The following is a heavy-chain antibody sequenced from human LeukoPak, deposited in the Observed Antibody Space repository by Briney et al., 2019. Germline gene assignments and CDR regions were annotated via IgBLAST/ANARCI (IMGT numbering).Heavy chain of an antibody. CDR3: ARDRHWNQGNFDY. Sequence: ASVKVSCKASGYTFTGYYIHWVRQAPGQGLEWIGWINPNSGDTNYAQKFQGRVTMTRDTSINTAFMELSRLRSDDTAAYYCARDRHWNQGNFDYWGQGTLVTVSS. J-gene: IGHJ4*02. V-gene: IGHV1-2*02. CDR2: INPNSGDT. CDR1: GYTFTGYY. D-gene: IGHD1-1*01.